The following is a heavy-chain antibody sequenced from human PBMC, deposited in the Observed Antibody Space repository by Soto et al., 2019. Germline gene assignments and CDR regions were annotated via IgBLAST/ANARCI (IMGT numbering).Heavy chain of an antibody. D-gene: IGHD3-16*01. J-gene: IGHJ4*02. V-gene: IGHV1-18*01. CDR1: GYTFSNYG. Sequence: QVQLVQSGAEVKKPGASVKVSCKASGYTFSNYGITWVRQAPGQGLEWMGYISAYNGNTNYAQKFQGRVTMTRDTSTTTAYMELMSLRSADTAVYYCARTRGDYYDYWGRGTLVTVSS. CDR3: ARTRGDYYDY. CDR2: ISAYNGNT.